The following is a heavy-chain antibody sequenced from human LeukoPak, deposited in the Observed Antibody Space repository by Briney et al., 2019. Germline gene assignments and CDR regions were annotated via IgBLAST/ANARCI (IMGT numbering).Heavy chain of an antibody. CDR2: INVDGSGA. V-gene: IGHV3-74*01. J-gene: IGHJ4*02. CDR1: GFTFSTYW. CDR3: ARDISDDY. Sequence: GGSLRLSCAASGFTFSTYWMHWVRQAPGKGLVWVSHINVDGSGATYADSVKGRFTISRDNAKNSLYLQMNSLRAEDTAVYYCARDISDDYWGQGTLVTVSS. D-gene: IGHD1-26*01.